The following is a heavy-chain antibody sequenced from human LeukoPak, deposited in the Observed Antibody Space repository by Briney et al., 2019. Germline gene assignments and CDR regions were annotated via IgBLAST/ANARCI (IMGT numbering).Heavy chain of an antibody. CDR1: GFTFSSYW. CDR3: ARDPFSIVVAGHFDY. D-gene: IGHD6-13*01. J-gene: IGHJ4*02. CDR2: INSDGSST. V-gene: IGHV3-74*01. Sequence: GGSLRLSCAASGFTFSSYWMHWVRQAPGKGLVWVSRINSDGSSTNYADSVKGRFTVSRDNAKNTLYLQMNSLKAEDTAVYYCARDPFSIVVAGHFDYWGQGTLVTVSS.